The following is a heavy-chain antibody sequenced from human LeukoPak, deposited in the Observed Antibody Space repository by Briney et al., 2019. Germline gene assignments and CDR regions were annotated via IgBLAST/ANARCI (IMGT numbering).Heavy chain of an antibody. V-gene: IGHV1-69*13. J-gene: IGHJ4*02. D-gene: IGHD2-21*02. CDR2: IIPIFGTA. CDR1: GGTFSSYA. CDR3: ASHGGAPRGIIVVVTAIRGYFNY. Sequence: SVKVSCKASGGTFSSYAISWVRQAPGQGLEWMGGIIPIFGTANYAQKFQGRVTITADESTSTAYMELSSLRSEDTAVYYCASHGGAPRGIIVVVTAIRGYFNYWGQGTLVTVSS.